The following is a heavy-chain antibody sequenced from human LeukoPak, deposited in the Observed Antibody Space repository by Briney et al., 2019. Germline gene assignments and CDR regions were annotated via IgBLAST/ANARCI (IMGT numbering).Heavy chain of an antibody. V-gene: IGHV4-61*02. D-gene: IGHD1-26*01. Sequence: EWIGRIYTSGSTNYNPSLKSRVTISIDASKNQFSLRLSSVTAADTAVYYCTQGGELMNYWGQGTLVTVSS. CDR3: TQGGELMNY. CDR2: IYTSGST. J-gene: IGHJ4*02.